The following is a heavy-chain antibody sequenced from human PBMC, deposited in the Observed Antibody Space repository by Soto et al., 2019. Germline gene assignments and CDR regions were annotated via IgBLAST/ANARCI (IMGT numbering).Heavy chain of an antibody. CDR3: ARDPGFGFGYSYAFAMDV. J-gene: IGHJ6*02. D-gene: IGHD5-18*01. Sequence: QVQLVQSGAEVKKPGASVKVSCKASGYTFSNYGISWVRQGPGQGLEWMGWISGYNGNTHYEEKVQDRIKMTTDTRTSTTYRELRSLRSDDTAVYFCARDPGFGFGYSYAFAMDVWGQGTTVTVSS. V-gene: IGHV1-18*01. CDR1: GYTFSNYG. CDR2: ISGYNGNT.